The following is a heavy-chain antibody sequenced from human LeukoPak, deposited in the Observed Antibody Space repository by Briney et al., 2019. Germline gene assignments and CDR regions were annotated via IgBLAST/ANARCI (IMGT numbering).Heavy chain of an antibody. V-gene: IGHV3-21*01. Sequence: GGSLRLSCAASGFTFSSYSMNWVRQAPGKGLEWVSSISSSSSYIYYADSVKGRFTISRDNAKNSPYLQMNSLRAEDTAVYYCARDFGTMLLDYWGQGTLVTVSS. CDR3: ARDFGTMLLDY. J-gene: IGHJ4*02. CDR2: ISSSSSYI. D-gene: IGHD2-8*01. CDR1: GFTFSSYS.